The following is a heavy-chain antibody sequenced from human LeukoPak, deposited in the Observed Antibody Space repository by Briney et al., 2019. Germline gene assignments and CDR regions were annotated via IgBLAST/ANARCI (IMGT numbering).Heavy chain of an antibody. V-gene: IGHV4-59*01. D-gene: IGHD6-13*01. CDR1: GGSISSYY. Sequence: KPSETLSLTCTVSGGSISSYYWSWIRQPPGKGLEWIGYIYYSGSTESNPSLKTRVTISLGTSNNQYSLKVTSVTTADTAVYYCARLSHIAAAGAYSYYSLDVWGQGTTVTVSS. CDR2: IYYSGST. J-gene: IGHJ6*02. CDR3: ARLSHIAAAGAYSYYSLDV.